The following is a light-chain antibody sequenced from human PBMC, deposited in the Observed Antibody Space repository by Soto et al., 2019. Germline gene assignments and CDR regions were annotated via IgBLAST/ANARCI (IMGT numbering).Light chain of an antibody. J-gene: IGKJ4*01. Sequence: EIVVTQSPATLSLSPWEIATLSCRASQSVSSYLAWYQQKPGQAPRLLIYDASNRATGIPARFSGSGSGTDFTLSISSLEPEDFAVYYGQQRANWPPITFGGGTKVEIK. CDR1: QSVSSY. CDR2: DAS. V-gene: IGKV3-11*01. CDR3: QQRANWPPIT.